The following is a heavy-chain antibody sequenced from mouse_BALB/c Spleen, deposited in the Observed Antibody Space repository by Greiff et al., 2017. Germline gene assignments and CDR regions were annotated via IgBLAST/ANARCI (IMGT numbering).Heavy chain of an antibody. D-gene: IGHD1-1*01. CDR3: ASPTVVDY. CDR2: IDPANGNT. Sequence: LVESGAELVKPGASVKLSCTASGFNIKDTYMHWVKQRPEQGLEWIGRIDPANGNTKYDPKFQGKATITADTSSNTAYLQLSSLTSEDTAVYYCASPTVVDYWGQGTTLTVSS. CDR1: GFNIKDTY. V-gene: IGHV14-3*02. J-gene: IGHJ2*01.